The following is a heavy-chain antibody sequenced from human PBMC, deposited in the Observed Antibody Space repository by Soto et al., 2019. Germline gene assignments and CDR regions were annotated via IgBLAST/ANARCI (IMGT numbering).Heavy chain of an antibody. D-gene: IGHD6-13*01. CDR2: IYHSGST. CDR1: GGSISSSTW. CDR3: ARDAITAAGKDY. V-gene: IGHV4-4*02. Sequence: QVQLQESGPGLVKPSGTLSLTCAVSGGSISSSTWWSWVRQPPGKGLEWIGEIYHSGSTNYNPSLKSRVTISLDKSKNQLSLKLSSVTAADTAVYYCARDAITAAGKDYWGQGTLVTVSS. J-gene: IGHJ4*02.